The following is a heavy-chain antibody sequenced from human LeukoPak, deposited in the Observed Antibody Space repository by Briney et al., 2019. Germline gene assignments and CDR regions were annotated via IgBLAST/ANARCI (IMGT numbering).Heavy chain of an antibody. CDR1: GFTFDDYA. V-gene: IGHV3-9*01. CDR3: AKDPYYDILTGFDY. Sequence: GRSLRPSCAASGFTFDDYAMHWVRQAPGKGLEWVSGISWNSGSIGYADSVKGRFTTSRDNAKNSLYLQMNSLRAEDTALYYCAKDPYYDILTGFDYWGQGTLVTVSS. D-gene: IGHD3-9*01. CDR2: ISWNSGSI. J-gene: IGHJ4*02.